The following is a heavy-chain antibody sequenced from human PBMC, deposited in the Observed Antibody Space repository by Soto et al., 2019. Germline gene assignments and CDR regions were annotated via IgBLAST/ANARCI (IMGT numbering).Heavy chain of an antibody. J-gene: IGHJ6*04. CDR2: ISAYNGNT. V-gene: IGHV1-18*01. CDR3: AKTSSSWYPYYYYYGTDV. D-gene: IGHD6-13*01. Sequence: ASVKVSCKASGYTFTSYGISWVRQAPGQGLEWMGWISAYNGNTNYAQKLQGRVTMTTDTSTSTAYMELRSLRSDDTAVYYCAKTSSSWYPYYYYYGTDVWGKETTVTVAS. CDR1: GYTFTSYG.